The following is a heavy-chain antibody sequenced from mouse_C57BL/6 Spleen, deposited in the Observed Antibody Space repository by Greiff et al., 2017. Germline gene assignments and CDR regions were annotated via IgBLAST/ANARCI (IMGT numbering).Heavy chain of an antibody. CDR3: GYGSSYNAMDY. J-gene: IGHJ4*01. CDR1: GFSFNTYA. D-gene: IGHD1-1*01. CDR2: IRSKSNNYAT. Sequence: EVMLVESGGGLVQPKGSLKLSCAASGFSFNTYAMNWVLQAPGKGLEWVARIRSKSNNYATYYADSVKDRFTISRDDSESMLYLQMNNLKTEDTAMYYCGYGSSYNAMDYWGQGTSVTVSS. V-gene: IGHV10-1*01.